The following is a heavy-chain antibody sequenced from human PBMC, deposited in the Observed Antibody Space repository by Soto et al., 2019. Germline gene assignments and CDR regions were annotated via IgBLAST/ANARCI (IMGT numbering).Heavy chain of an antibody. CDR3: AKDKAYYYGSGSYYNY. V-gene: IGHV3-9*01. Sequence: GGSLRLSCAASGFTFDDYAMHWVRQAPGKGLEWVSGISWNSGSIGYADSVKGRFTISRDNAKNSLYLQMNSLRAEDTALYYCAKDKAYYYGSGSYYNYWGQGTLVTVSS. CDR2: ISWNSGSI. CDR1: GFTFDDYA. D-gene: IGHD3-10*01. J-gene: IGHJ4*02.